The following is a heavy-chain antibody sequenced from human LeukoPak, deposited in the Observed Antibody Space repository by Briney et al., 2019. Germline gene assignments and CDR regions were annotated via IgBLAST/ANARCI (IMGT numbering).Heavy chain of an antibody. CDR2: INPNSGGT. J-gene: IGHJ6*02. V-gene: IGHV1-2*02. Sequence: GASVKVSCKASGYTFTGYYIHWVRQAPGQGLEWMGWINPNSGGTNYAQKFQGRVTMTRDTSISTAYMELSRLRSDDTAVYYCARPLYSQVVLPPPMRTGQYGLDVWGQGTTVIVSS. CDR1: GYTFTGYY. CDR3: ARPLYSQVVLPPPMRTGQYGLDV. D-gene: IGHD2-2*01.